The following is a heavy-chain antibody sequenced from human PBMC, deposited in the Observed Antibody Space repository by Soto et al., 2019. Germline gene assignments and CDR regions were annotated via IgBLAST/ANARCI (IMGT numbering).Heavy chain of an antibody. J-gene: IGHJ5*02. CDR2: IYHSGTT. D-gene: IGHD3-10*01. CDR1: GGSVTSGVHS. V-gene: IGHV4-30-2*06. CDR3: ARERKVRGWVDP. Sequence: QLQLQESGSGLVKPSQTLSLTCNVSGGSVTSGVHSWNWIRLSPERGLEWIGCIYHSGTTYYNPSLQSRITMSVDTSKNQFSLKLSSVTAADTAIYYSARERKVRGWVDPWGQGTLVIVSS.